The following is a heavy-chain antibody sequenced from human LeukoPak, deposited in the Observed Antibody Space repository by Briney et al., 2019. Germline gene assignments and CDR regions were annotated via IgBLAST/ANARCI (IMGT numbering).Heavy chain of an antibody. CDR3: ARVGVQLWFVPPLGAFDI. D-gene: IGHD5-18*01. J-gene: IGHJ3*02. V-gene: IGHV3-33*08. Sequence: GGSLRLSCAASGFTFSSYGMHWVRQAPGKGLEWVAVIWYDGSNKYYADSVKGRFTISRDNSKNTLYLQMNSLRAEDTAVYYCARVGVQLWFVPPLGAFDIWGQGTMVTVSS. CDR2: IWYDGSNK. CDR1: GFTFSSYG.